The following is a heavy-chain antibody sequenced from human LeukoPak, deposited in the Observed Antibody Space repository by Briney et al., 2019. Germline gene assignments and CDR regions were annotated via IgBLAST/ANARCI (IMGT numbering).Heavy chain of an antibody. D-gene: IGHD1-1*01. J-gene: IGHJ4*02. CDR2: IYPGDFDT. CDR1: GYSFTSYW. CDR3: ARRALTTGYFDY. V-gene: IGHV5-51*01. Sequence: PGESLKISCEGSGYSFTSYWIAGVRQMPGKGLEWMGIIYPGDFDTRYSPSFQGQVTISADKSINTAYLQWSSLKASDTAIYYGARRALTTGYFDYWGQGSLVTVSS.